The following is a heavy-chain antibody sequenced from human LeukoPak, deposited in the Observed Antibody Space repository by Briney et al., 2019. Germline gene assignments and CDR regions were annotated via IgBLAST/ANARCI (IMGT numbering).Heavy chain of an antibody. V-gene: IGHV4-59*08. J-gene: IGHJ6*02. D-gene: IGHD6-19*01. CDR2: IYYSGST. Sequence: PSETLPLTCTVSGGSISSYYWSWIRQPPGKGLEWIGYIYYSGSTNYNPSLKSRVTISVDTSKNQFSLKLSSVTAADTAVYYCARRSGWYSGMDVWGQGTTATVSS. CDR3: ARRSGWYSGMDV. CDR1: GGSISSYY.